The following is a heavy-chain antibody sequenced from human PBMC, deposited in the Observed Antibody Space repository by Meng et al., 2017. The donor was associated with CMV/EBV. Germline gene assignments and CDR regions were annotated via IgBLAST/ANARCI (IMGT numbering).Heavy chain of an antibody. CDR3: ASFWSAYYYGMDV. J-gene: IGHJ6*02. D-gene: IGHD3-3*01. CDR1: GFTFSSYE. Sequence: GGSRRLSCAASGFTFSSYEMNWVRQAPGEGLEWVSYISSSGSTIYYADSVKGRFTISRDNAKNSLYLQMNSLRAEDTAVYYCASFWSAYYYGMDVWGQGTTVTVSS. CDR2: ISSSGSTI. V-gene: IGHV3-48*03.